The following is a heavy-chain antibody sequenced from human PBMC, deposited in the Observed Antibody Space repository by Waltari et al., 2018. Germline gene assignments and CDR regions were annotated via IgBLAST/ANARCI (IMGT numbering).Heavy chain of an antibody. CDR2: INRRGRN. CDR3: ARGGWFGRGNDAFDI. V-gene: IGHV4-34*01. CDR1: GGSFSSYY. Sequence: QVQLQQWGAGLLKPSETLSLSCAVYGGSFSSYYWSWIRQPPRTGLEWIGEINRRGRNNANPTHKVRVTISVDTTKKQVSLRQRSVTAADTAVYYCARGGWFGRGNDAFDIWGQGTTVTVSS. J-gene: IGHJ3*02. D-gene: IGHD3-10*01.